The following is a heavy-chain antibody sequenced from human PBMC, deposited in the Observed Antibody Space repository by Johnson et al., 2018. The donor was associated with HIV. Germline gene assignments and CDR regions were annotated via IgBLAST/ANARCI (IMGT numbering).Heavy chain of an antibody. Sequence: QVQLVESGGGLVKPGGSLRLSCAASGIIFSDYYMSWIRQAPGKGLEWVSHISSSGSTIYYAESVKGRCTFSRDNAKNTQYMQMKSLRPEDPAVYYCSREKATRWFRASGAAFDIWGQGTAVPVSS. CDR3: SREKATRWFRASGAAFDI. CDR2: ISSSGSTI. J-gene: IGHJ3*02. D-gene: IGHD3-10*01. V-gene: IGHV3-11*04. CDR1: GIIFSDYY.